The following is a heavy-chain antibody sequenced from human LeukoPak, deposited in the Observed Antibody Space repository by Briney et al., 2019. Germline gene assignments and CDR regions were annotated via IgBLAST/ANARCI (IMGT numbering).Heavy chain of an antibody. CDR2: ISAYNGNT. J-gene: IGHJ4*01. V-gene: IGHV1-18*01. Sequence: VASVKVSCKASGYTFTSYGISWVRQAPGQGLKWMGWISAYNGNTNYAQKLQGRVTMTTDTSTSTAYMELRSLRSDDTAVYYCARDEDWPDYRYYFDYWGQEPWSPSPQ. CDR3: ARDEDWPDYRYYFDY. CDR1: GYTFTSYG. D-gene: IGHD3-16*02.